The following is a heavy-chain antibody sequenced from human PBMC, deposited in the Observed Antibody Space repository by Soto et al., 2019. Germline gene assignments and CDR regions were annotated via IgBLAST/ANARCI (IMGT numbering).Heavy chain of an antibody. Sequence: GGSLRLSCAASGFSFSTYAMSWVRQAPGKGLEWVSGISGSGSTTYYADSVKGRFTISRDNSKNTLYLQVNSLRVEDAAVYYCAKDQAAAGTISRYFQHWGQGTLVTVSS. J-gene: IGHJ1*01. CDR2: ISGSGSTT. CDR1: GFSFSTYA. CDR3: AKDQAAAGTISRYFQH. V-gene: IGHV3-23*01. D-gene: IGHD6-13*01.